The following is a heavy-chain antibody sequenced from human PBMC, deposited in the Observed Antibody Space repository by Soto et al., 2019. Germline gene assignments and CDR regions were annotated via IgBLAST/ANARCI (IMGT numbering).Heavy chain of an antibody. Sequence: QITLKESGPTLVKPTQTLTLTCTFSGFSLSTSGVGVGWIRQPPGKALEWLALIYWDDDKRYSPSLKSRLTIPTDTAQNQFVLTMTHMDPVDTATYYCGHRRLAVAYFDYWGQGTLVTVSS. CDR1: GFSLSTSGVG. CDR3: GHRRLAVAYFDY. V-gene: IGHV2-5*02. CDR2: IYWDDDK. J-gene: IGHJ4*02.